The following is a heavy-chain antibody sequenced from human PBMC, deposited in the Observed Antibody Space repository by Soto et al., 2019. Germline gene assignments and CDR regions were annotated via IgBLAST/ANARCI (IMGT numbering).Heavy chain of an antibody. CDR2: ISYSGNT. Sequence: QVQLQESSPGLVKPSETLSLTCTVSGGSISSYYWSWIRQPPGKGLEWIGYISYSGNTNYNPSLKSPVNRSLDTSKKQFSLKLNSVTAADTAMYYCARGKYFGSGIRCGLDVWGQGTTVTVSS. V-gene: IGHV4-59*01. D-gene: IGHD3-10*01. CDR1: GGSISSYY. J-gene: IGHJ6*02. CDR3: ARGKYFGSGIRCGLDV.